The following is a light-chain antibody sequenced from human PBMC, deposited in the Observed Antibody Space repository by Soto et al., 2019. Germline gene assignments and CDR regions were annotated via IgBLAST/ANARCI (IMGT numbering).Light chain of an antibody. V-gene: IGKV3-15*01. Sequence: EIVMTQSPATLSVSPGERATLSCRASQNINTDMAWYQQTPGRAPRLLIYSASTRATGVPARFSGSGSGTEFTLTISSLESQDFAVYYCQQYYNRPPWTFGQGTKVEVK. CDR3: QQYYNRPPWT. CDR1: QNINTD. CDR2: SAS. J-gene: IGKJ1*01.